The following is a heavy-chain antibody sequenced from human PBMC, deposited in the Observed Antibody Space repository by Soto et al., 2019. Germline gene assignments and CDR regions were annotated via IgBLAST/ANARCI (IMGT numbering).Heavy chain of an antibody. CDR2: ILPIFGTP. D-gene: IGHD3-16*01. V-gene: IGHV1-69*01. CDR1: GGTFSSYG. CDR3: SRVYDYFHYQIDY. Sequence: QVQLVQSGAEVKKPGSSVKVSCRAPGGTFSSYGISWVRQAPGPGLEWMGGILPIFGTPNYAQKFQGRVTITADDSTSTADMELRSLRSDDTAVYYCSRVYDYFHYQIDYWGQGTLVTVSS. J-gene: IGHJ4*02.